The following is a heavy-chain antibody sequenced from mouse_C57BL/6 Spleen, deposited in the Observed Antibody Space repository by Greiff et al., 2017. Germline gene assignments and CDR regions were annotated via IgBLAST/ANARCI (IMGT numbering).Heavy chain of an antibody. CDR2: IWSGGST. J-gene: IGHJ4*01. D-gene: IGHD2-3*01. V-gene: IGHV2-4*01. CDR1: GFSLTSSG. Sequence: VQLQQSGPGLVQPSQSLSITCTVSGFSLTSSGVHWVRQPPGKGLEWLGVIWSGGSTDYNASFISRLSISKDNSKRQVFFKMNSLQADDTAIYYCAKEGGIYDGYSYAIDYWCQGTSVTVSS. CDR3: AKEGGIYDGYSYAIDY.